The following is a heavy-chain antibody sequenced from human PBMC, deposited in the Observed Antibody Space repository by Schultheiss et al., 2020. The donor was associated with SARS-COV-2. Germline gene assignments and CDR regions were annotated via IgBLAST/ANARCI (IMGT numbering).Heavy chain of an antibody. J-gene: IGHJ2*01. CDR3: ARAGYTAVPRYWNFDL. Sequence: SETLSLTCAVYGGSISSSNWWSWVRQPPGKGLEWIGSIYHSGSFYYNPSLKSRITISVDMSENQFSLKLTSVTAADTAVYFCARAGYTAVPRYWNFDLWGRGTLVTVSS. CDR1: GGSISSSNW. CDR2: IYHSGSF. D-gene: IGHD5-18*01. V-gene: IGHV4-4*02.